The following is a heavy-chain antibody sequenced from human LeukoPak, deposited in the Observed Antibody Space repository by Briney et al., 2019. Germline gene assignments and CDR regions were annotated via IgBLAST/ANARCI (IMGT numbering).Heavy chain of an antibody. D-gene: IGHD3-22*01. CDR1: GFTFSSYA. J-gene: IGHJ3*02. Sequence: GGSLRLSCAASGFTFSSYAMSWVRQAPGEGLKWFSGISGSGGSIYYADSVKGRFTISRDNSKNTLYLQMNSLRVEDTAVYYCAKNSYLNYYDSSGYYYHAFDIWGQGTMVTVSS. CDR3: AKNSYLNYYDSSGYYYHAFDI. CDR2: ISGSGGSI. V-gene: IGHV3-23*01.